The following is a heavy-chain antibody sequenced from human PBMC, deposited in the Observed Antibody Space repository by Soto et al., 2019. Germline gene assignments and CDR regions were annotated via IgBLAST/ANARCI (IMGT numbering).Heavy chain of an antibody. CDR1: GGTFSSYA. CDR3: ARDRPITMIVVCHDAFDI. CDR2: IIPIFGTA. V-gene: IGHV1-69*01. J-gene: IGHJ3*02. D-gene: IGHD3-22*01. Sequence: QVQLVQSGAEVKKPGSSVKVSCKASGGTFSSYAISWVRQAPGQGLEWMGGIIPIFGTANYAQKFQGRVTITADESTSTAYMELRSLRSEETAVYYCARDRPITMIVVCHDAFDIWGQGTMVTVSS.